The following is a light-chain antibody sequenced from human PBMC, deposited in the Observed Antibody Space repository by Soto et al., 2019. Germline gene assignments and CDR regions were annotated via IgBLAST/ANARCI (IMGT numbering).Light chain of an antibody. J-gene: IGKJ5*01. Sequence: DIQMTQSPSSLSASVGDRVTITCRASQSISSFLTWYQQKAGKAPKLLIYAASSLQSGVPSRFSGSGSGTDFTLTISSLQPEDFATYYCQQSYSSITFGQGTRLEI. CDR1: QSISSF. CDR2: AAS. V-gene: IGKV1-39*01. CDR3: QQSYSSIT.